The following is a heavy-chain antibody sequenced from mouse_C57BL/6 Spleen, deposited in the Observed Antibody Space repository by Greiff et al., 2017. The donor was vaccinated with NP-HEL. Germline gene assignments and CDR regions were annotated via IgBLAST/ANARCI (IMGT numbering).Heavy chain of an antibody. J-gene: IGHJ4*01. CDR2: INPSNGCT. V-gene: IGHV1-53*01. Sequence: VQLQQPGTELAKPGASVKLSCKASGYTFTSYWMHWVKQRPGQGLEWIGNINPSNGCTNYNEKFKSKATLTVDKSSSTAYMQLSSLTSEDAAVYYCAPSTGYSAMDYGGQGTSLTVSS. CDR1: GYTFTSYW. CDR3: APSTGYSAMDY.